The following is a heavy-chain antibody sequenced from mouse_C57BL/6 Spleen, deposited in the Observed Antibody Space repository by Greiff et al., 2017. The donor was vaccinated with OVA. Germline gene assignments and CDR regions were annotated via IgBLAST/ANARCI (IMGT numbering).Heavy chain of an antibody. CDR3: ALQLRLRDYYAMDY. J-gene: IGHJ4*01. Sequence: QVQLQQPGAELVRPGSSVKLSCKASGYTFTSYWMDWVKQRPGQGLEWIGNIYPSDSETHYNQKFKDKATLTVDKSSTTAYQQLSSLTSKDYAVYYCALQLRLRDYYAMDYWGQGTSVTVSS. CDR2: IYPSDSET. CDR1: GYTFTSYW. V-gene: IGHV1-61*01. D-gene: IGHD3-2*02.